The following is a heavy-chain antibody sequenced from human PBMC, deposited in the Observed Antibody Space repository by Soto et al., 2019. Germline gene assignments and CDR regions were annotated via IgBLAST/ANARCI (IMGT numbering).Heavy chain of an antibody. D-gene: IGHD2-2*01. CDR2: VIPTLGMA. CDR3: ARGGAVVVPGAVDRHNWFDR. CDR1: GGTFRSYS. V-gene: IGHV1-69*02. Sequence: QVQLVQSGAEVKKPGSSVKVSCEASGGTFRSYSFSWVLQAPGQGLEWMGRVIPTLGMANYAQKFQGRVTITAEKSTSTVYMELSSLSSEDTAVYYCARGGAVVVPGAVDRHNWFDRWGPGTLVTVSS. J-gene: IGHJ5*02.